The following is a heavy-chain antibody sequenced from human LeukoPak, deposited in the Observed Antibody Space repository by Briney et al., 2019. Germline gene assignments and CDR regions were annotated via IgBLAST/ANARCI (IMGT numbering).Heavy chain of an antibody. D-gene: IGHD3-22*01. CDR2: ISDTGGTI. CDR3: AKRGVVIRVILVGFHKQAYYFDS. CDR1: GITLSNYG. Sequence: PGGSLRLSCAVSGITLSNYGTSWVRQAPGKGLQWVAGISDTGGTITYADSVSGRFTISRDNAKNTLYLQMNSLRAEDTAVYFCAKRGVVIRVILVGFHKQAYYFDSWGHGALVTVSS. V-gene: IGHV3-23*01. J-gene: IGHJ4*03.